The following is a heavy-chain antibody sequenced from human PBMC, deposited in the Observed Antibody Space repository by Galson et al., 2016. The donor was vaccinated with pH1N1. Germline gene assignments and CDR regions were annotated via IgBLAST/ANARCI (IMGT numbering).Heavy chain of an antibody. CDR1: GSNSDYN. CDR2: ISGSGGRK. V-gene: IGHV3-23*01. CDR3: AKGGNGDYGLAVFDI. D-gene: IGHD4-17*01. Sequence: SLRLSCAASGSNSDYNMNWVRLAPGKGLEWVSSISGSGGRKHYADSVQGRFIISRDNSKNTLYLQMNSLRAGDTALYFCAKGGNGDYGLAVFDIWGQGTMVIVSS. J-gene: IGHJ3*02.